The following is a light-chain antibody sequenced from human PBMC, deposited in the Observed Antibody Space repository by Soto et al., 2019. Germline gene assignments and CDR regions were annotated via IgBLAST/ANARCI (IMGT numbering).Light chain of an antibody. CDR3: QHYGTSPGT. CDR1: QSIDSNY. V-gene: IGKV3-20*01. J-gene: IGKJ1*01. CDR2: GAS. Sequence: EIVLTQSPGTLSLSPGERATLSCRASQSIDSNYLGWYQQKPGQTPRLLIYGASSRATGMPDRFSGSGFGTVFTLTISRLEAGDFAVYYCQHYGTSPGTFGKGTKVEIK.